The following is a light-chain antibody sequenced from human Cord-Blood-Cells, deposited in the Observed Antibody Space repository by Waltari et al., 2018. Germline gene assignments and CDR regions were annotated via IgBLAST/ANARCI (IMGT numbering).Light chain of an antibody. CDR2: VAS. CDR1: KSISSY. CDR3: QQSYSTPWT. Sequence: DIQLTRSPSSLPAPVGERVTIPCRASKSISSYLNWYQQKPGKAPKLLIYVASSLQSGVPSSFSGSGSGTDFTRTISSLQPEDFATYYCQQSYSTPWTFGQGTKVEIK. V-gene: IGKV1-39*01. J-gene: IGKJ1*01.